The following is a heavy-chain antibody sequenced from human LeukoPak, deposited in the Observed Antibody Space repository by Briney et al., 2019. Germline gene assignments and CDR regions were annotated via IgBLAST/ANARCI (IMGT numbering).Heavy chain of an antibody. CDR3: ARDWCGGGSCYYFDH. D-gene: IGHD2-15*01. CDR2: IWYNGSGK. Sequence: GGSLRLSCGASRFTFTDYGMHWVRQPPGKGLEWVALIWYNGSGKYYADSVKGRFTISRDNSKNTLYLQMNSLRAEDTAVYYCARDWCGGGSCYYFDHWGQGTLVTVSS. CDR1: RFTFTDYG. V-gene: IGHV3-33*01. J-gene: IGHJ4*02.